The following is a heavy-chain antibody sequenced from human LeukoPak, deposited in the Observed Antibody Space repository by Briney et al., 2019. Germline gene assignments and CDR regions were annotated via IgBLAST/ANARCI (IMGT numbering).Heavy chain of an antibody. CDR1: GFTFSSYG. D-gene: IGHD3-22*01. V-gene: IGHV3-23*01. J-gene: IGHJ4*02. CDR2: ISGSGGST. CDR3: AKTRGSGYTIDY. Sequence: GGSLRLSCAASGFTFSSYGMHWVRQAPGKGLEWVSAISGSGGSTYYADSVKGRFTISRDNSKNTLYLQMNSLRAEDTAVYYCAKTRGSGYTIDYWGQGTLVTVSS.